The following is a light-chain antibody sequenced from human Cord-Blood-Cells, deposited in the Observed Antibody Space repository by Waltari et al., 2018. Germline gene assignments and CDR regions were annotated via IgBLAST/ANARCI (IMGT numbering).Light chain of an antibody. CDR1: QDISNY. Sequence: DIQMTKHPSSLSASVGERASIPCQASQDISNYLNWYQQKPGTAPKLLIYDASNLETGVPSRFSGSGSGTDFTFTISSLQPEDIATYYCQQYVNLPLTFGGGTKVEIK. V-gene: IGKV1-33*01. J-gene: IGKJ4*01. CDR3: QQYVNLPLT. CDR2: DAS.